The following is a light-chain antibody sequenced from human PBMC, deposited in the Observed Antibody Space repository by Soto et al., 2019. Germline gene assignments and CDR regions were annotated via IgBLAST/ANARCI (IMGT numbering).Light chain of an antibody. Sequence: QSALTQPPSASGTPGQRVTISCSGSSSNIGSKTVNWYQQLPGTAPKLLIYGSDQRPSGVPDRFSGSKSGTSASLAISGLQSEDEADYYCAAWDDSLNGYVFGTGTKATVL. V-gene: IGLV1-44*01. J-gene: IGLJ1*01. CDR1: SSNIGSKT. CDR2: GSD. CDR3: AAWDDSLNGYV.